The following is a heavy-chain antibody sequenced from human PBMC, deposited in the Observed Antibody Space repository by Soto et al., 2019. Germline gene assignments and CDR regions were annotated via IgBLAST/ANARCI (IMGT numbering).Heavy chain of an antibody. CDR3: ARAFCTNCVCYYCFDV. CDR1: GFTFGTYA. Sequence: GGSLRLSCAASGFTFGTYAMHWVRQAPGKGLEWVAVIYYDGSNRYYGDAVKGRFTISRDNSKSTLDLQMSSLRAEGTAVYYCARAFCTNCVCYYCFDVWGHGTLVTCSS. CDR2: IYYDGSNR. J-gene: IGHJ4*01. D-gene: IGHD2-8*01. V-gene: IGHV3-33*01.